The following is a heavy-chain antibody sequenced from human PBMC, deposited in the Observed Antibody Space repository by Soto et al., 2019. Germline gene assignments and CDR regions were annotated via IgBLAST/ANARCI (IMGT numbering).Heavy chain of an antibody. D-gene: IGHD3-3*01. V-gene: IGHV4-39*01. J-gene: IGHJ6*02. CDR3: ARQESTPSYDFWSGYPRGGMDV. CDR1: GGSISSSSYY. CDR2: IYHSGST. Sequence: SETLSLTCTVSGGSISSSSYYWGWIRQPPGKGLEWIGSIYHSGSTYYNPSLKSRVTISVDTSKNQFSLKLSSVTAADTAVYYCARQESTPSYDFWSGYPRGGMDVWGQGTTVTVSS.